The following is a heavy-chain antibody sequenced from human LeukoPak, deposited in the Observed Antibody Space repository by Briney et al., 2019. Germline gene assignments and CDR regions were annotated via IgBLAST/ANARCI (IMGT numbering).Heavy chain of an antibody. CDR2: MNPNSGNT. Sequence: ASVKVSCKASGYTFTSYDINWVRQATGQGLEWMGWMNPNSGNTGYAQKFQGRVTMARNTSISTAYMELSSLRSEDTAVYYCARGKRIAAAGCYFDYWGQGTLVTVSS. D-gene: IGHD6-13*01. CDR3: ARGKRIAAAGCYFDY. CDR1: GYTFTSYD. J-gene: IGHJ4*02. V-gene: IGHV1-8*01.